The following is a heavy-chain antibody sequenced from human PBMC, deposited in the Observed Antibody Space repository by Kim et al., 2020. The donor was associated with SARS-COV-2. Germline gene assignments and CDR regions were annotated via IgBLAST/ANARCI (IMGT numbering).Heavy chain of an antibody. CDR3: ARVLPLYGDYLDY. CDR2: IYSRGST. D-gene: IGHD4-17*01. Sequence: GGSLRLSCAASGFTVSSNYMSWVRQAPGKGLEWVSVIYSRGSTFYADSVKGRFTISRDNSKNTLYLQMNSLRAEDTAVYYCARVLPLYGDYLDYWGQGTLVTVSS. J-gene: IGHJ4*02. CDR1: GFTVSSNY. V-gene: IGHV3-53*01.